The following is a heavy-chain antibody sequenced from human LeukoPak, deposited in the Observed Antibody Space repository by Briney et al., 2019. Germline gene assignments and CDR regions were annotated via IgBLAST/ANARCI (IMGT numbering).Heavy chain of an antibody. Sequence: GGSLRLSCAVSGFTFSTYAMSWVRQAPGKGLEWVSSISGSGDSTYYADSVKGRFTISRHNSKITIYLQMPSLRAEDTAIYYCVRLGEYTVTTGDGFDIWGQGTMVTVSS. CDR3: VRLGEYTVTTGDGFDI. J-gene: IGHJ3*02. D-gene: IGHD3-10*01. V-gene: IGHV3-23*01. CDR1: GFTFSTYA. CDR2: ISGSGDST.